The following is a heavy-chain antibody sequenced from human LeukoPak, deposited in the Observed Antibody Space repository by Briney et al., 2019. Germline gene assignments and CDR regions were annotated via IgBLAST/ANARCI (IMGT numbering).Heavy chain of an antibody. CDR3: AKKPGYYDSSGYYYVDY. Sequence: PGGSLRLSCAASGFTFSSYAMSWVRQAPGKGLEWVSSISGSGNRTYYADSVKGRFTISRDNSKNTLYLQMNSLRAEDTAVYYCAKKPGYYDSSGYYYVDYWGQGTLVTVSS. D-gene: IGHD3-22*01. CDR1: GFTFSSYA. CDR2: ISGSGNRT. J-gene: IGHJ4*02. V-gene: IGHV3-23*01.